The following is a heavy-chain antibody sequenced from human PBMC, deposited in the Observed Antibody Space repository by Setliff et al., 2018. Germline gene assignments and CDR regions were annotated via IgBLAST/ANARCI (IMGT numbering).Heavy chain of an antibody. D-gene: IGHD5-18*01. CDR1: GASISSSSYY. CDR3: ARHGYSHGYYFEY. CDR2: FYYGGST. V-gene: IGHV4-39*01. Sequence: SETLSLTCTVSGASISSSSYYWGWVRQPPGKGLEWIGTFYYGGSTYYSPSLKSRVTISVDASKNQFSLKLTSVTAADTAVYSCARHGYSHGYYFEYWGQGTLVTVSS. J-gene: IGHJ4*02.